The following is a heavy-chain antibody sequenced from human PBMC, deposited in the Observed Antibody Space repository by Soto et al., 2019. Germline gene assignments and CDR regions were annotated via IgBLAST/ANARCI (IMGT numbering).Heavy chain of an antibody. V-gene: IGHV3-23*01. Sequence: EVQLLDSGGGLVQPGGSLRLSCAVSGFTLSDYGVTWVRQAPGKGLEWVSGFSGGGGGTFYADSVKGRFTISRDDSNNTAYLQMNGLGVEDTAVYYCVRWNGFGDHWGQGTLVTVSS. CDR2: FSGGGGGT. J-gene: IGHJ4*02. CDR1: GFTLSDYG. CDR3: VRWNGFGDH. D-gene: IGHD1-1*01.